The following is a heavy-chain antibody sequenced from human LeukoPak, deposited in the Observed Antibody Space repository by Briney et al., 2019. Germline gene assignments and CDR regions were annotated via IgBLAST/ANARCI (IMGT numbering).Heavy chain of an antibody. CDR1: GYSISSGYY. J-gene: IGHJ6*03. V-gene: IGHV4-38-2*02. CDR3: ARDRIAAAGHAYYYYYYMDV. Sequence: PSETLSLTCTVSGYSISSGYYWGWIRQPPGKGLEWIGSIYHSGSTYYNPSLKSRVTISVDTSKNQFSLKLSSVTAADTAVYYCARDRIAAAGHAYYYYYYMDVWGKGTTVTISS. CDR2: IYHSGST. D-gene: IGHD6-13*01.